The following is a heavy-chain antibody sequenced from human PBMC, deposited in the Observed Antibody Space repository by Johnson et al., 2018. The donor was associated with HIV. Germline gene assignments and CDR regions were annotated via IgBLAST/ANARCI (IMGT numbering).Heavy chain of an antibody. CDR2: ITYDGSNQ. CDR3: ARVRRSGTYYVDAFDI. D-gene: IGHD1-26*01. Sequence: QVQLVESGGGVVQPGRSLRLSCAASGFTFSTYGMHWVRQAPGKGLEWVAVITYDGSNQYYGDSVKGRFTISRDNSKNTLYLQMNSLRAEDTAVYYCARVRRSGTYYVDAFDIWGQGTMVTVSS. CDR1: GFTFSTYG. V-gene: IGHV3-30*03. J-gene: IGHJ3*02.